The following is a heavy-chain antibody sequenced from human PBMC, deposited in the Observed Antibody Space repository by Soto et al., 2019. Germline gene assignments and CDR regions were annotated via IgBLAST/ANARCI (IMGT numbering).Heavy chain of an antibody. CDR1: GGTLSRHA. Sequence: SVKVSCKASGGTLSRHAVSWVRQAPGQGLEWMGLIVPIFGSAYYAQKFQGRVTITADESTSTAYMEMNSLRSEDTAFYFFARWAGSCSTTTCSTALDYWGQGTLVTVSS. CDR3: ARWAGSCSTTTCSTALDY. V-gene: IGHV1-69*13. J-gene: IGHJ4*02. D-gene: IGHD2-2*01. CDR2: IVPIFGSA.